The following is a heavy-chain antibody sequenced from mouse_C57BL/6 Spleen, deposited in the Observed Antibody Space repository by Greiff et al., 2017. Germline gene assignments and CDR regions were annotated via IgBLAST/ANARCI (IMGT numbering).Heavy chain of an antibody. V-gene: IGHV1-53*01. CDR1: GYTFTSYW. CDR3: ARRVLLPGWYFDV. D-gene: IGHD1-1*01. J-gene: IGHJ1*03. CDR2: INPSNGGT. Sequence: QVHVKQPGTELVQPGASVKLSCKASGYTFTSYWMHWVKQRPGQGLEWIGNINPSNGGTNYNEKFKSKATLTVDKSSSTAYMQLSSLTSEDSAVYYCARRVLLPGWYFDVWGTGTTVTVSS.